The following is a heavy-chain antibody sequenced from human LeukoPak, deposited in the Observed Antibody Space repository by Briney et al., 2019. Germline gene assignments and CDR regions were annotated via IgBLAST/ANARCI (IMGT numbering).Heavy chain of an antibody. CDR1: GGTFSSYA. D-gene: IGHD4-17*01. CDR3: ARAPLDYGDSRAAFDI. V-gene: IGHV1-69*06. J-gene: IGHJ3*02. Sequence: ASVKVSCKASGGTFSSYAISWVRQAPGQGLEWMGGIIPIFGTANYAQKFQGRVTITADKSTSTAYMELSILRSEDTAVYYCARAPLDYGDSRAAFDIWGQGTLVTVSS. CDR2: IIPIFGTA.